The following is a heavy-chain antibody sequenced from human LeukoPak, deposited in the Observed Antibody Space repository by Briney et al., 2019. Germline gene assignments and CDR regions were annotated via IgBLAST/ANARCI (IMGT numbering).Heavy chain of an antibody. V-gene: IGHV3-7*01. CDR1: GFTFSSYW. CDR3: ARARGSYGYYFDH. Sequence: GGSLRLSCAASGFTFSSYWMSWVRQAPGKGLEWVANIKQDGSEKYYVDSVKGRFTISRDNAKNSLYLQMNSLRAEDTAVYYCARARGSYGYYFDHWGQGTLVTVSS. D-gene: IGHD1-26*01. CDR2: IKQDGSEK. J-gene: IGHJ4*02.